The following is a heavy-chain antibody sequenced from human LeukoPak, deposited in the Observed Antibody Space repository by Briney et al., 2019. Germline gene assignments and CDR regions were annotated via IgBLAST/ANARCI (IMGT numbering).Heavy chain of an antibody. V-gene: IGHV3-30*02. CDR3: ARDIAAAGPRGDV. CDR1: GFTFSNYG. J-gene: IGHJ6*02. D-gene: IGHD6-13*01. CDR2: LQNHGGDI. Sequence: GGSLRLSYAASGFTFSNYGMHWVRQAPDKGLEWVAFLQNHGGDIHYADSVEGRLTISRDNSKNTLYLQMNSLRAEDTAVYYCARDIAAAGPRGDVWGQGTTVTVSS.